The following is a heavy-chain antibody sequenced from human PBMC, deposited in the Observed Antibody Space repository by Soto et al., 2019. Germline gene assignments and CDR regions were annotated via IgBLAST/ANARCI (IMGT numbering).Heavy chain of an antibody. CDR1: GFTFSSYG. J-gene: IGHJ6*02. Sequence: QVQLVESGGGVVQPGRSLRLSCAASGFTFSSYGMHWVRQAPGKGLEWVALISYDGSNEDYADSVKGRFTIYRDNSKKTLYLQMNSLRPEDTAVYYCAKDLEWLVLRYAMDVWGQGTTVTVSS. D-gene: IGHD6-19*01. CDR2: ISYDGSNE. V-gene: IGHV3-30*18. CDR3: AKDLEWLVLRYAMDV.